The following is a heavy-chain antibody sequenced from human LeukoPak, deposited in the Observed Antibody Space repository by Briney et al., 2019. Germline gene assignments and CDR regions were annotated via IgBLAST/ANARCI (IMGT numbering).Heavy chain of an antibody. CDR2: IYHSGST. CDR3: ARGPASGYLDY. CDR1: GYSISSGSY. V-gene: IGHV4-38-2*02. J-gene: IGHJ4*02. D-gene: IGHD6-19*01. Sequence: PSETLSLTCTVSGYSISSGSYWGWIRQPPGKGLEWIGSIYHSGSTHYNPSLKSRVTISVDTSKNQFSLKLRSVTAADTAVYYCARGPASGYLDYWGQGTLVTVSS.